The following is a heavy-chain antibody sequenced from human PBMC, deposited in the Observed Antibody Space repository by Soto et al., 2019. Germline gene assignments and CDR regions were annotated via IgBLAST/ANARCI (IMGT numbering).Heavy chain of an antibody. CDR1: GGSFSGYY. CDR2: INHSGST. D-gene: IGHD4-17*01. CDR3: VRYYGDYKEYFQD. V-gene: IGHV4-34*09. J-gene: IGHJ1*01. Sequence: PSETLSLTCAVYGGSFSGYYWSWIRQPPGKGLEWIGEINHSGSTNYNPSLKSRVTISVDTSKNQFSLNLSSVTAADTAVCYCVRYYGDYKEYFQDWGQGTLVTVSS.